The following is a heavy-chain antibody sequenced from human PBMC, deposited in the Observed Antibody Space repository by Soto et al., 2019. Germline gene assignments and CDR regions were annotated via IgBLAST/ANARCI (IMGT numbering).Heavy chain of an antibody. CDR1: GCTFSSYA. D-gene: IGHD3-16*02. CDR3: ARVSSVWGSYRDRWFDP. Sequence: QVQLVQSGAEVKKPGSSVKVSCKASGCTFSSYAISWVRQAPGQGLEWMGGIIPIFGTANYAQKFQGRVTITADESTSTAYMELSSLRSEDTAVYYCARVSSVWGSYRDRWFDPWGQGTLVTVSS. J-gene: IGHJ5*02. V-gene: IGHV1-69*01. CDR2: IIPIFGTA.